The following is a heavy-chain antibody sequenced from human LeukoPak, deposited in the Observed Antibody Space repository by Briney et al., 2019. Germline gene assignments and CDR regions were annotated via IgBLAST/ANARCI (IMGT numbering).Heavy chain of an antibody. D-gene: IGHD3-22*01. CDR3: ARTPTYYYDSCGYPRGGYYFDY. CDR1: GYTFGNYG. CDR2: INWNGGST. V-gene: IGHV3-20*04. Sequence: GGSLRLSCAASGYTFGNYGMSWVRPAPGKGLEWVSGINWNGGSTGYADSVKGRFTISRDNAKNSLYLQMNSLRAEDTALYYCARTPTYYYDSCGYPRGGYYFDYWGQGTLVTVSS. J-gene: IGHJ4*02.